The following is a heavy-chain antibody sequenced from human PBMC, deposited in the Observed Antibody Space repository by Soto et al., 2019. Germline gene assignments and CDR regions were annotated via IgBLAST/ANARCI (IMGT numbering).Heavy chain of an antibody. V-gene: IGHV4-30-2*01. CDR2: IYHSGST. CDR3: ARATSVPGVDAFDI. J-gene: IGHJ3*02. Sequence: QLQLQESGSGLVKPSQTLSLTCAVSGGSISSGGYSWSWIRQPPGKGLEWIGYIYHSGSTYYNPSLKSRVTISVDRSKNQFSLKLSSVTAADTAVYYCARATSVPGVDAFDIWGQGTMVTVSS. CDR1: GGSISSGGYS. D-gene: IGHD3-10*01.